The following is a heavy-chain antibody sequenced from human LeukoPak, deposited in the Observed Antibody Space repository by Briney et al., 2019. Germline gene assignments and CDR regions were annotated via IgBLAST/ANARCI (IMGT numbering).Heavy chain of an antibody. CDR3: ASWGAGGNS. D-gene: IGHD3-16*01. CDR1: GFNFGDSG. J-gene: IGHJ4*02. V-gene: IGHV3-33*01. Sequence: GGSLRLSCAASGFNFGDSGMHWVRQAPGKGLEWVAFIWYDGSNKYYVDSVKGRFTISRDNSKNTLYLQMNSLRAEDTAVYYCASWGAGGNSWGQGTLVTVSS. CDR2: IWYDGSNK.